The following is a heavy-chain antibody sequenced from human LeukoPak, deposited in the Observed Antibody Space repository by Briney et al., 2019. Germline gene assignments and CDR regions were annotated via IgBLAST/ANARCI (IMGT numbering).Heavy chain of an antibody. CDR2: IYYSGST. J-gene: IGHJ6*03. D-gene: IGHD4-11*01. CDR3: ARVGRGTTQQLYYYYYYMDV. CDR1: GGSVSSGSYY. Sequence: PSETLSLTCTVSGGSVSSGSYYWSWIRQPPGKGLEWIGYIYYSGSTNYNPSLKSRVTISVDTSKNQFSLKLSSVTAADTAVYYCARVGRGTTQQLYYYYYYMDVWGKGTTVTVSS. V-gene: IGHV4-61*01.